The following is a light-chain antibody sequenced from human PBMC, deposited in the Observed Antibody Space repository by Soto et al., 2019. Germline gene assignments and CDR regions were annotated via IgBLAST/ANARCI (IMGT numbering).Light chain of an antibody. CDR2: GVS. J-gene: IGKJ2*01. CDR3: QHLNN. V-gene: IGKV3-20*01. Sequence: EIVLTQSPGTLSLSPGERATLSCGASHTVVNDFLAWYQQRPGQAPRLLLYGVSRRATGIPDRFSGSGSGKDFPLTISRLEPEDLAVYYCQHLNNFGQGTKREIK. CDR1: HTVVNDF.